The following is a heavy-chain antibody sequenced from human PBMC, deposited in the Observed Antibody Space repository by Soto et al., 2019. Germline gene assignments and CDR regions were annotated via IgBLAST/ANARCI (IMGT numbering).Heavy chain of an antibody. CDR3: ASGHFGVTMDV. V-gene: IGHV3-23*01. CDR2: FNGGGDNT. D-gene: IGHD3-3*01. Sequence: EVQLLESGGGLVQLGGSLRLFCVASEFTFSSYSMIWVRGTPGKVLELVSGFNGGGDNTYYAESLKCRFTISRYNSKNSLYLHMLNLRAEDTAVFFCASGHFGVTMDVWGQGTKVTVSS. CDR1: EFTFSSYS. J-gene: IGHJ6*02.